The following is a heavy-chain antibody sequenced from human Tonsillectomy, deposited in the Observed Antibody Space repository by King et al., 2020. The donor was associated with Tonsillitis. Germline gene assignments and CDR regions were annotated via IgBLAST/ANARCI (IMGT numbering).Heavy chain of an antibody. V-gene: IGHV3-21*01. Sequence: EVQLVESGGGLVKPGGSLRLSCAASGFTFSSYSMNWVRQAPGKGLEWVSSISSSSSYIYYADSVKGRFTIPRDNAKNSLYLQMNSLRAEDTAVYYCARDLHYGDTYFDYWGQGTLVTVSS. CDR3: ARDLHYGDTYFDY. D-gene: IGHD4-17*01. CDR1: GFTFSSYS. CDR2: ISSSSSYI. J-gene: IGHJ4*02.